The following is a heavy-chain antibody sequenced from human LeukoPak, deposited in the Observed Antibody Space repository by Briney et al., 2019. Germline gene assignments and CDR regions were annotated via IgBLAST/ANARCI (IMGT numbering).Heavy chain of an antibody. CDR1: GFTFSNYG. Sequence: PGGSLRLSCAASGFTFSNYGIHWVRQAPGKGLDWVAFIRYDGSNKYYADSVKGRFTISRDNSKNTLYLQMNSLRAEDTAVYYCAKELGWLVGLFDIWGQGIMVTVSS. J-gene: IGHJ3*02. V-gene: IGHV3-30*02. CDR3: AKELGWLVGLFDI. CDR2: IRYDGSNK. D-gene: IGHD6-19*01.